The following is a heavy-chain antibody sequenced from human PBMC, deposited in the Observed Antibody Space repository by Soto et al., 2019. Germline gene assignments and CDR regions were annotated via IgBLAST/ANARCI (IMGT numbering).Heavy chain of an antibody. D-gene: IGHD2-2*01. CDR1: GYTFTSYG. Sequence: GASVKVSCKASGYTFTSYGISWVRQAPGRGLEWMGWISAYNGNTNYAQKLQGRVTMTTDTSTSTAYMELRSLRSDDTAVYYCARAPRTSPYYYYGMDVWGQGTTVTV. V-gene: IGHV1-18*04. CDR2: ISAYNGNT. J-gene: IGHJ6*02. CDR3: ARAPRTSPYYYYGMDV.